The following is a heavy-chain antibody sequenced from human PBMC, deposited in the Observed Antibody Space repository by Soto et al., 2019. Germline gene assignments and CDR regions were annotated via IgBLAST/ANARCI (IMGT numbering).Heavy chain of an antibody. D-gene: IGHD1-26*01. CDR2: ISYDGGNE. CDR3: AKDRYSGTYPTDFDY. CDR1: GFTFSSYV. V-gene: IGHV3-30*18. Sequence: PGGSLRLSCAGSGFTFSSYVIHWVRQAPGKGLEWVALISYDGGNEKYTESVKDRFTISRDDSHNVAYLQMSSLRTEDTAMYYCAKDRYSGTYPTDFDYWGQGSLVTVYS. J-gene: IGHJ4*02.